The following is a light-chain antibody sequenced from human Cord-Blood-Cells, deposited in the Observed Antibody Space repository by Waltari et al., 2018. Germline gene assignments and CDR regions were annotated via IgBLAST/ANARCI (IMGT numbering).Light chain of an antibody. CDR2: QDS. V-gene: IGLV3-1*01. CDR3: QAWDSSTVV. J-gene: IGLJ2*01. CDR1: KLGAKY. Sequence: SYELTQPPSVSVSPGQTVSITCPGDKLGAKYACWYQQKPGQSPVLVIYQDSKRPSGIPERFSGSNSGNTATLTISGTQAMDEADYCCQAWDSSTVVFGGGTKLTVL.